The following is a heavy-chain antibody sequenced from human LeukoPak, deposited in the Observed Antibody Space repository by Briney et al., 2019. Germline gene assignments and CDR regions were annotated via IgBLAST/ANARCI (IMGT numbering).Heavy chain of an antibody. D-gene: IGHD3-10*02. CDR3: ARDVRGVNDY. J-gene: IGHJ4*02. Sequence: SETLSLTCAVYRGSFSGYYWSWIRQPPGKGLEWIGEISHSGSTNYPPSLKSRVTISVDTSKNQFSLKLSSVTAADTAVYYCARDVRGVNDYWGQGTLVTVSS. V-gene: IGHV4-34*01. CDR2: ISHSGST. CDR1: RGSFSGYY.